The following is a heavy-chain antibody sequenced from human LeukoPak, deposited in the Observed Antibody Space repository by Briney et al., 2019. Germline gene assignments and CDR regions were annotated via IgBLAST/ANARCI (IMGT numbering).Heavy chain of an antibody. CDR3: ASAYSSSWLGDAFDI. Sequence: GGSLRLSCAASGFTFSGYEMNWVRQAPGKGLEWVSYISSSGSTIYYADSVKGRFTISRDNAKNSLYLQMNSLRAEDTAVYYCASAYSSSWLGDAFDIWGQGTMVTVSS. CDR2: ISSSGSTI. J-gene: IGHJ3*02. D-gene: IGHD6-13*01. V-gene: IGHV3-48*03. CDR1: GFTFSGYE.